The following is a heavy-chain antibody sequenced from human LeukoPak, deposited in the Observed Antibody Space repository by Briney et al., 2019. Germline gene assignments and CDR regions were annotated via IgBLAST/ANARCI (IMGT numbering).Heavy chain of an antibody. CDR1: GFTFSNFW. V-gene: IGHV3-7*01. J-gene: IGHJ4*02. Sequence: GGSLRLSCSASGFTFSNFWMTWVRQAPGKGLECLANISPDGREKYYLDSVKGRFTISRDNSKNSLYLQMSSLRAEDTAVYHCVRDLNWGSHWGQGTLVTVSS. D-gene: IGHD3-16*01. CDR3: VRDLNWGSH. CDR2: ISPDGREK.